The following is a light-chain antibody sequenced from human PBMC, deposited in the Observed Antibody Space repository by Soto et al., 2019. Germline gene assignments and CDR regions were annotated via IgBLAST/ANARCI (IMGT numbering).Light chain of an antibody. CDR1: SSDVGGYNY. CDR2: EVS. J-gene: IGLJ2*01. Sequence: QSALTQPASVSGSPGQSITISCTGTSSDVGGYNYVSWYQQHPGKAPKLMIYEVSNRPSGVSNRFSGSKSGTSASLTITGLQAEDEADYYCQSYENRLSGAYLVLGGGTKLTVL. CDR3: QSYENRLSGAYLV. V-gene: IGLV2-14*01.